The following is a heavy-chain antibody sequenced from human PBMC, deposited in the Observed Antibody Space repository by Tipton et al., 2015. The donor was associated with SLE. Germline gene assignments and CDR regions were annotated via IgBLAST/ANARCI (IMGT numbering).Heavy chain of an antibody. J-gene: IGHJ4*02. V-gene: IGHV1-18*01. CDR1: GYTFTSYG. CDR2: ISAYNGKT. D-gene: IGHD2/OR15-2a*01. CDR3: ALRRPDTWTTVY. Sequence: QSGPEVKKPGASVKVSCKASGYTFTSYGINWVRQAPGQGLEWMGWISAYNGKTHYTENLQDRVTMTTDTSTSTAYMELRSLRSDDTAVYYCALRRPDTWTTVYWGQGTLVTVSS.